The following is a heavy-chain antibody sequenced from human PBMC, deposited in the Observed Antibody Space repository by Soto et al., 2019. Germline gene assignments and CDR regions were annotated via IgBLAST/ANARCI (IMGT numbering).Heavy chain of an antibody. V-gene: IGHV1-3*01. D-gene: IGHD5-12*01. J-gene: IGHJ4*02. CDR3: ASSPVGYIDFDY. CDR2: INAGNGNT. Sequence: QVQLVQSGAEVKKPGASVKVSCKASGYTFTSYAMHWVRQAPGQRLEWMGWINAGNGNTKYSQKFQGRVTITRDTSASTTYMELNSPRSEDTAGYCGASSPVGYIDFDYWGQGALVTVSS. CDR1: GYTFTSYA.